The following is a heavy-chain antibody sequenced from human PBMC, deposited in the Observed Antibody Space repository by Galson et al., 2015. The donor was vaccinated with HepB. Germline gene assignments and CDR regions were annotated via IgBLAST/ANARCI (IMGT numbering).Heavy chain of an antibody. V-gene: IGHV1-24*01. CDR1: GYTLTELS. Sequence: SCKVSGYTLTELSMHWVRQAPGKGLEWMGGFDPEDGETIYAQKFQGRVTMTEDTSTDTAYMELSSLRSEDTAVYYCATGSTENYYYGMDVWGQGTTVTVSS. J-gene: IGHJ6*02. D-gene: IGHD1-14*01. CDR2: FDPEDGET. CDR3: ATGSTENYYYGMDV.